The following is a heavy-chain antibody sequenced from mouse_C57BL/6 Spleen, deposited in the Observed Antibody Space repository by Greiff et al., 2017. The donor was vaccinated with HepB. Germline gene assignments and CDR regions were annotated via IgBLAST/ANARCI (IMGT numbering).Heavy chain of an antibody. CDR1: GFSLTSYG. J-gene: IGHJ4*01. V-gene: IGHV2-5*01. CDR2: IWRGGST. CDR3: AKCSHGDYAMDY. Sequence: VMLVESGPGLVQPSQSLSITCTVSGFSLTSYGVHWVRQSPGKGLEWLGVIWRGGSTDYNAAFMSRLSITKDNSKNQVFFKMNSLQADDTAIYYCAKCSHGDYAMDYWGQGTSVTVSS.